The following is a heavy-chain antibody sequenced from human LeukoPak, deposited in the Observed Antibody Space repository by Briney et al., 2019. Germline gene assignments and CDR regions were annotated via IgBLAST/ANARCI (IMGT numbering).Heavy chain of an antibody. V-gene: IGHV4-34*01. D-gene: IGHD1-26*01. CDR3: ARADSGSYDY. CDR2: INHSGST. CDR1: GGSFSGYY. J-gene: IGHJ4*02. Sequence: SETLSLTCAVYGGSFSGYYWSWIRQPPGKGLEWIGEINHSGSTNYNPSLKSRVTISVDTSKNQFSLKLSSVTAADTAVYYCARADSGSYDYWGQGTLVTVSS.